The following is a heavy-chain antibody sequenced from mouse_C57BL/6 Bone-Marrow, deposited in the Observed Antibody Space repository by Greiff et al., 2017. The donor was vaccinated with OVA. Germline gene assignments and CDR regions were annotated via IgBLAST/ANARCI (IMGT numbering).Heavy chain of an antibody. D-gene: IGHD2-4*01. CDR3: VRRDYDGEFAY. CDR1: GFSFNTYA. Sequence: EVQVVESGGGLVQPKGSLKLSCAASGFSFNTYAMNWVRQAPGKGLEWVARIRSKSNNYATYYADSVKDRFTISRDDSESMLYLQMNNLKTEDTAMYYCVRRDYDGEFAYWGQGTLVTVSA. CDR2: IRSKSNNYAT. V-gene: IGHV10-1*01. J-gene: IGHJ3*01.